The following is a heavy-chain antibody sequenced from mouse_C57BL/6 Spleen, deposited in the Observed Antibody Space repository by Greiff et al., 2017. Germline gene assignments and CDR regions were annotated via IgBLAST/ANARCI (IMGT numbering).Heavy chain of an antibody. V-gene: IGHV7-3*01. CDR3: ARYGYYGSREGYYYAMDY. Sequence: EVQVVESGGGLVQPGGSLSLSCAASGFTFTDYYMSWVRQPPGQALEWLGFIRNKANGYTTEYSASVKGRFTISRDNSQSILYLQMNARRAEASATYYCARYGYYGSREGYYYAMDYWGQGTSVTVSS. D-gene: IGHD1-1*01. CDR2: IRNKANGYTT. J-gene: IGHJ4*01. CDR1: GFTFTDYY.